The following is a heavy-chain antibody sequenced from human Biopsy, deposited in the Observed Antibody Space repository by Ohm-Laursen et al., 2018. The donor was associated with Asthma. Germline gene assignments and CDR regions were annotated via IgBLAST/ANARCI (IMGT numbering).Heavy chain of an antibody. CDR1: GYNFISFA. V-gene: IGHV1-3*04. J-gene: IGHJ3*01. CDR2: VNTGNGDT. CDR3: ARTYYDSLTGQVKDVFGV. D-gene: IGHD3-9*01. Sequence: ASVKVSCKASGYNFISFAIHWVRQAPGQRLEWMGWVNTGNGDTKYSQKFQGRVSITRDTSASTAYMELRSLRSEDTATYYCARTYYDSLTGQVKDVFGVWGQGTMVTVSS.